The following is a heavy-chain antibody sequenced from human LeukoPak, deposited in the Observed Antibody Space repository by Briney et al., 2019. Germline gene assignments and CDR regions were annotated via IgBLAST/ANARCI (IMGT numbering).Heavy chain of an antibody. CDR3: ARVRFGRTKYGDLKPPIYFDY. CDR1: GFTFSSYS. CDR2: IKQDGSEK. V-gene: IGHV3-7*01. D-gene: IGHD4-17*01. J-gene: IGHJ4*02. Sequence: GGSLRLSCAASGFTFSSYSMNWVRQAPGKGLEWVANIKQDGSEKYYVDSVKGRFTISRDNAKNSLYLQMNSLRAEDTAVYYCARVRFGRTKYGDLKPPIYFDYWGQGTLVTVSS.